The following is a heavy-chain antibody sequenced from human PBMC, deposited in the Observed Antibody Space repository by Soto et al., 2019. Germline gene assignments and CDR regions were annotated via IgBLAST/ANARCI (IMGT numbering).Heavy chain of an antibody. CDR1: GFTFETYG. CDR3: AKYCSSVSCSYFNY. J-gene: IGHJ4*02. D-gene: IGHD2-2*01. Sequence: EVQLLESGGGLVQPGGSLRLSCAASGFTFETYGMSWVRQAPGKGLEWVSGISDSGGNTYYADSGKGRFTISRDNSKNTLFLQMNSLRAEDTAVYYCAKYCSSVSCSYFNYWGQGTLVTVSS. V-gene: IGHV3-23*01. CDR2: ISDSGGNT.